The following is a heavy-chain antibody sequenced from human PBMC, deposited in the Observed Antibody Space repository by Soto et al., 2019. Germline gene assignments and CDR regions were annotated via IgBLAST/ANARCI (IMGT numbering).Heavy chain of an antibody. CDR3: AKARVNIYYYYGMDV. CDR2: ISGSGGST. V-gene: IGHV3-23*01. CDR1: GFTFSSYA. J-gene: IGHJ6*02. Sequence: EVQLLESGGGLVQPGGSLRLSCAASGFTFSSYAMSWVRLAPGKGLEWVSAISGSGGSTYYADSVKGRFTISRDNSKNTLYLQMNSLRAEDTAVYYCAKARVNIYYYYGMDVWGQGTTVTVSS. D-gene: IGHD3-10*01.